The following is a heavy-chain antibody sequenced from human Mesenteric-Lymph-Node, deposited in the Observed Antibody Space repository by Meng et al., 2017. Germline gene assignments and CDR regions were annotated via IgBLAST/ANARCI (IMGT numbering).Heavy chain of an antibody. J-gene: IGHJ5*02. D-gene: IGHD3-10*01. CDR1: GGSFSGYY. CDR2: INHSGST. V-gene: IGHV4-34*01. Sequence: QVQRQESGPGLGKPSETLSLTCAVYGGSFSGYYWSWIRQPPGKGLEWIGEINHSGSTNYNPSLKSRVTISVDTSKNQFSLKLSSVTAADTAVYYCARASYGSGSPLGESWFDPWGQGTLVTVSS. CDR3: ARASYGSGSPLGESWFDP.